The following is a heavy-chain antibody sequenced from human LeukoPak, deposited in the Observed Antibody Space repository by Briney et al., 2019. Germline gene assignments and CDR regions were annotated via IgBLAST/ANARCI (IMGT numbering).Heavy chain of an antibody. D-gene: IGHD2-15*01. J-gene: IGHJ4*02. Sequence: GGSLRLSCAASGFTFSSYAMSWVRQAPGKGLEWVSAISGSGGSTYYADSVKGRLTISRDNSKNTLYLQMNSLRAEDTAVYYCAKVAAGNCSGGSCYDYWGQGTLVTVSS. CDR2: ISGSGGST. CDR3: AKVAAGNCSGGSCYDY. V-gene: IGHV3-23*01. CDR1: GFTFSSYA.